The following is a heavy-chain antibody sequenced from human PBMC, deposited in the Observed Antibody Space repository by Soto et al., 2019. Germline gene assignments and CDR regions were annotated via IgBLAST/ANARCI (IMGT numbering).Heavy chain of an antibody. CDR2: TYYRSKWYD. CDR1: GDGGSNITVA. D-gene: IGHD6-13*01. V-gene: IGHV6-1*01. CDR3: ARVRFEQQISHFEY. J-gene: IGHJ4*02. Sequence: TCGTSGDGGSNITVASESFRQSPSRGLEWLGRTYYRSKWYDDYAVSVKSRIIINPDTSKNQFSLQLNSVTPEDTAVYFCARVRFEQQISHFEYWGQGILGTVSP.